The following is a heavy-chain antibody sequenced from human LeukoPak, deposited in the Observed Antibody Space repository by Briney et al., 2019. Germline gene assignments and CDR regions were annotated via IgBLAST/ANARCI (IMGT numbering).Heavy chain of an antibody. CDR2: ISETGTYI. D-gene: IGHD5-12*01. V-gene: IGHV3-21*01. Sequence: PGGSLRLSCAASGFAFSTYYMTWVRQAPGKGLEWVSSISETGTYIYYADSLKGRFTISRNNAKNPLYLQMNSLSAEDTAVYYCARVYGGFESHFDFWGQGTLVTVSS. J-gene: IGHJ4*02. CDR1: GFAFSTYY. CDR3: ARVYGGFESHFDF.